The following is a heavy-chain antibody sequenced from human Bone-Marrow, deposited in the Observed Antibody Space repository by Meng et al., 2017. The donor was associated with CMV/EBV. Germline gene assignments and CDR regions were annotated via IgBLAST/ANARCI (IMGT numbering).Heavy chain of an antibody. J-gene: IGHJ1*01. CDR2: ISWNSGSI. CDR1: GFTFDDYA. CDR3: AKDMGSLYCSSTSCYSYFQH. V-gene: IGHV3-9*01. D-gene: IGHD2-2*02. Sequence: GGSLRLSCAASGFTFDDYAMHWVRQAPGKGLEWVSGISWNSGSIGYADSVKGRFTISRDNAKNSLYLQMNSLRAEDTALYYCAKDMGSLYCSSTSCYSYFQHWGQGTLVTFSS.